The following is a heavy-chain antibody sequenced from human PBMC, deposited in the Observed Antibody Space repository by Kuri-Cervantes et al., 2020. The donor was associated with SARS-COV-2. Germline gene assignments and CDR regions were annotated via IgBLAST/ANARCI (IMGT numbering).Heavy chain of an antibody. V-gene: IGHV3-23*01. J-gene: IGHJ4*02. CDR1: GFTFTSYA. D-gene: IGHD3-9*01. CDR3: AKDKSVNFAKNYFDY. Sequence: GESLKISCAASGFTFTSYAMTWVRQAPGKGLEWVSGISGSGGRTYYADSVKGRFTISKDNSENTLYLQMNGLRAEDTAVYYCAKDKSVNFAKNYFDYWGQGTLVTVSS. CDR2: ISGSGGRT.